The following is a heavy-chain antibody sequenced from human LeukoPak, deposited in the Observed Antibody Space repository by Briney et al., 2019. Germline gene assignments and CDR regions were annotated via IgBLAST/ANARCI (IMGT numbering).Heavy chain of an antibody. V-gene: IGHV3-30*04. CDR1: GFTFSSYA. CDR2: ISYDGMNK. D-gene: IGHD3-22*01. J-gene: IGHJ4*02. Sequence: GRSLRLSCAASGFTFSSYALRCVRQAPDKGLGRVALISYDGMNKYFADSVRGRFTISRDNSKNTLYLQMNSMRAEDTAVYYCARDIGVGSSGYYGYFDYWGQGTLVTVSS. CDR3: ARDIGVGSSGYYGYFDY.